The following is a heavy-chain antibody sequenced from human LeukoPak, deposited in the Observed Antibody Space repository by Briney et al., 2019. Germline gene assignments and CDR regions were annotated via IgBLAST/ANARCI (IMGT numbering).Heavy chain of an antibody. J-gene: IGHJ4*02. Sequence: PSETLSLTCTVSGGSISSSSYYWNWIRQPPGKGLEWIGEINHSGSTNYNPSLKSRVTISVDTSKNQFSLKLSSVTAADTAVYYCARAVQGIAVQSLDYWGQGTLVTVSS. CDR3: ARAVQGIAVQSLDY. CDR2: INHSGST. D-gene: IGHD6-19*01. V-gene: IGHV4-39*07. CDR1: GGSISSSSYY.